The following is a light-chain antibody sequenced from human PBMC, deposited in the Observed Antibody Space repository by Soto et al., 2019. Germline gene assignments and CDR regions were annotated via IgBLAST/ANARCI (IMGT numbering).Light chain of an antibody. V-gene: IGKV1-5*03. CDR2: KAS. CDR3: QQYNSYWT. J-gene: IGKJ1*01. CDR1: QSISSW. Sequence: QSPSTLSASVGDRVTITCRASQSISSWLAWYQQKPGKAPKLLIYKASSLESGVPSRFSGSGSGTEFTLTISSLQPDDFATYYCQQYNSYWTFGQGTKVDIK.